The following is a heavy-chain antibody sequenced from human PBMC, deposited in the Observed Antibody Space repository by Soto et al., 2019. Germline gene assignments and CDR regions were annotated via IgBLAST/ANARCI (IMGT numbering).Heavy chain of an antibody. CDR2: IYYSGST. Sequence: SETLSLTCTVSGGSISSGGYYWSWIRQHPGKGLEWIGYIYYSGSTYYNPSLKSRVTISVDTSKNQFSLKLSSVTAADTAVYYCARDCSDYDILTGYSEVVNWFDPWGQGTLVTVSS. V-gene: IGHV4-31*03. CDR3: ARDCSDYDILTGYSEVVNWFDP. CDR1: GGSISSGGYY. J-gene: IGHJ5*02. D-gene: IGHD3-9*01.